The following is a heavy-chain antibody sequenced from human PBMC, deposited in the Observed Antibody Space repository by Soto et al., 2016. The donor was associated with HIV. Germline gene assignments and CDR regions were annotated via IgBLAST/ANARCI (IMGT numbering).Heavy chain of an antibody. J-gene: IGHJ4*02. V-gene: IGHV3-49*04. CDR1: GFSFVDYA. Sequence: EVQLVESGGGLVQPGRSLRLSCRTSGFSFVDYAMTWVRQAPGKGLQWVGFIRSKGYGGTTEYDASVKGRFIISRNDSESIAYLNMFSLEIEDTDVYYCRSGATENVAHDYWGQGTLVTVSS. CDR3: RSGATENVAHDY. CDR2: IRSKGYGGTT. D-gene: IGHD1-26*01.